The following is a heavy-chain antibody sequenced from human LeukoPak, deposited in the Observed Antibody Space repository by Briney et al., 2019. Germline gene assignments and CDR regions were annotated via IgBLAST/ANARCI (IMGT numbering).Heavy chain of an antibody. CDR2: ISYDGSNK. V-gene: IGHV3-30-3*01. Sequence: GRSLRLSCAASGFTFSSYAMHWVRQAPGKGLEWVAVISYDGSNKYYADSVKGRFTISRDNSKNTLYLQMNSLRAEDTAVYYCAKVEPVIVVAYAFDIWGQGTMVTVSS. J-gene: IGHJ3*02. CDR1: GFTFSSYA. CDR3: AKVEPVIVVAYAFDI. D-gene: IGHD3-22*01.